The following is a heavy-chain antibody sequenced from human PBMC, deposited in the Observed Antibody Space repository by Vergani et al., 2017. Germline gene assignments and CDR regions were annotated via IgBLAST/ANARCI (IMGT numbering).Heavy chain of an antibody. CDR1: GGSISSYY. D-gene: IGHD2-2*01. V-gene: IGHV4-4*07. CDR3: ARSYCSSTSWRSPDYYYYMDV. CDR2: IYTSGST. J-gene: IGHJ6*03. Sequence: QVQLQESGPGLVKPSETLSLTCTVSGGSISSYYWSWIRQPAGKGLEWIGRIYTSGSTNYNPSLKSRVTMSVDTSKNQFSLKLSSVTAADTAVYYCARSYCSSTSWRSPDYYYYMDVWGKGTTVNVSS.